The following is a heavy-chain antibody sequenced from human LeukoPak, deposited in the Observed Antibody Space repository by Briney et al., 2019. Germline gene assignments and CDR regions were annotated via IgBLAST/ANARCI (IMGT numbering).Heavy chain of an antibody. Sequence: GGSLRLSCAASGFTVRSNYMSWVRQAPGKGLEWVSVIYSGGSTYYADSVKGRFTISRDNSKNTLYLQMNSLRAEDTAVYYCARDEVYYDSSGYYYGYFDYWGQGTLVTVSS. V-gene: IGHV3-53*01. D-gene: IGHD3-22*01. CDR1: GFTVRSNY. J-gene: IGHJ4*02. CDR2: IYSGGST. CDR3: ARDEVYYDSSGYYYGYFDY.